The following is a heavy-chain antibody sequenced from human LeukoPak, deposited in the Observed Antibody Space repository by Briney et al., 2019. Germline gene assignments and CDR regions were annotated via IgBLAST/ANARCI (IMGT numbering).Heavy chain of an antibody. V-gene: IGHV4-59*01. CDR2: IYYSGST. J-gene: IGHJ5*02. CDR3: ARGTWYSSGWYRWFDP. D-gene: IGHD6-19*01. CDR1: GVSISSYY. Sequence: PSETLSLTCTVSGVSISSYYWSWIRQPPGKGLEWIGYIYYSGSTNYNPSLKSRVTISVDTSKNQFSLKLSSVTAADTAVYYCARGTWYSSGWYRWFDPWGQGTLVTVSS.